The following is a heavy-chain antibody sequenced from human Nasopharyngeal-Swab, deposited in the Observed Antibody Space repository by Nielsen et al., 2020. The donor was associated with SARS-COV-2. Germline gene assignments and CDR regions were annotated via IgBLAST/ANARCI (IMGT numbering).Heavy chain of an antibody. CDR2: IIPMFGAT. J-gene: IGHJ6*03. CDR1: GGTFSTCA. Sequence: SVQVSCKASGGTFSTCAITWVRQAPGQGLEWMGGIIPMFGATKYAQKFQGRVTITADKSTAIAYMELSSLRYEDTAVYYCAGGWFGELIDYYYMDVWGKGTTVTVSS. D-gene: IGHD3-10*01. V-gene: IGHV1-69*06. CDR3: AGGWFGELIDYYYMDV.